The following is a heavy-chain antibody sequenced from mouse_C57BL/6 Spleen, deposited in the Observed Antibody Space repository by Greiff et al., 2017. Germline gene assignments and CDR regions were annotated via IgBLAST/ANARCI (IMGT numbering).Heavy chain of an antibody. CDR1: GYTFTSYW. J-gene: IGHJ2*01. Sequence: QVQLQQSGTELVKPGASVKLSCKASGYTFTSYWMHWVKQRPGQGLEWIGNINPSNGGTNYNEKFKGKATLTADKSSSTAYMQFSSLTSEDSAIYYCARSGTYYGSSPFDYWGQGTTLTVSS. CDR3: ARSGTYYGSSPFDY. V-gene: IGHV1-53*01. CDR2: INPSNGGT. D-gene: IGHD1-1*01.